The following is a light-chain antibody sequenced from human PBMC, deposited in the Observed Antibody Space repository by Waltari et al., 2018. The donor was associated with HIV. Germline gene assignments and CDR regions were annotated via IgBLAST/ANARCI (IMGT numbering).Light chain of an antibody. CDR3: CSYAGSNTYL. V-gene: IGLV2-23*02. J-gene: IGLJ1*01. Sequence: QSALTQPASVSGFPGQSITISCTGSSSDVGRYNYVSWYQPHPGKAPKLLIYDVSKPPSGVSNRFSGSKSGNTASLTISGLQAEDEADYYCCSYAGSNTYLFGTGTEVTVL. CDR2: DVS. CDR1: SSDVGRYNY.